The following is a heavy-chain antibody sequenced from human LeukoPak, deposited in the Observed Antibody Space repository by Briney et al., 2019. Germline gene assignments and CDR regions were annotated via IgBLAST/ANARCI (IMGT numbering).Heavy chain of an antibody. CDR3: AKDLLTTEITWADYYYYGMDV. J-gene: IGHJ6*02. CDR2: ISFDGSKK. V-gene: IGHV3-30*18. D-gene: IGHD4-17*01. CDR1: GFTFSSYG. Sequence: GGSLRLSGAASGFTFSSYGMHWVRQAPGKGLEWVAVISFDGSKKYYADSVKGRFTISRDNSKNTLYLQMNSLRAEDTAVYYCAKDLLTTEITWADYYYYGMDVWGQGTTVTVSS.